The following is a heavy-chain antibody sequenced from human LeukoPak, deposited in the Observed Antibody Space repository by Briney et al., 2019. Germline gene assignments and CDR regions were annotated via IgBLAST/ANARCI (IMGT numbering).Heavy chain of an antibody. D-gene: IGHD6-13*01. Sequence: GGSLRLSCAASGFTFSSYWMSWVRQAPGKGLEWVAVISYDGSNKYYADSVKGRFTISRDNSKNTLYLQMNSLRAEDTAVYYCARGRVAAAGSSVSWWFDPWGQGTLVTVSS. CDR2: ISYDGSNK. CDR1: GFTFSSYW. V-gene: IGHV3-30*03. J-gene: IGHJ5*02. CDR3: ARGRVAAAGSSVSWWFDP.